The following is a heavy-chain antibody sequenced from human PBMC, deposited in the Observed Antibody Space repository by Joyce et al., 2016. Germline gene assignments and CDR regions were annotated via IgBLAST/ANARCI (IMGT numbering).Heavy chain of an antibody. V-gene: IGHV5-51*01. J-gene: IGHJ5*02. Sequence: EVQLVQSGAEVKQSGESLKISCQGFGYRYTSYWVGWVRQMTGKGLEVRGIIYPGDSDTRYSPSFQGQVNISVDKSNNIAYLEWGSLKASDTAMYYCVRWWTPNLGFSTRSLFDPWGQGTLVTVSS. CDR3: VRWWTPNLGFSTRSLFDP. D-gene: IGHD3/OR15-3a*01. CDR1: GYRYTSYW. CDR2: IYPGDSDT.